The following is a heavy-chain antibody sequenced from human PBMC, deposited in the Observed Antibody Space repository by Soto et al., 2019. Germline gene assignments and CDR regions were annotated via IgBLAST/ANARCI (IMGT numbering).Heavy chain of an antibody. CDR3: ARHRVDSSGYYYHSPHYFDY. CDR1: GYSFTSYW. J-gene: IGHJ4*02. Sequence: GASLKISCKGSGYSFTSYWIGWVRQMPGKGLEWMGIIYPGDSDTRYSPSFQGQVTISADKSISTAYLQWSSLKASDTAMYYCARHRVDSSGYYYHSPHYFDYWGQGTLVTVSS. D-gene: IGHD3-22*01. CDR2: IYPGDSDT. V-gene: IGHV5-51*01.